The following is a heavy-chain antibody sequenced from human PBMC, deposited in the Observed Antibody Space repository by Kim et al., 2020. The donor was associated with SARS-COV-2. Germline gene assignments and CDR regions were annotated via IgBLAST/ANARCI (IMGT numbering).Heavy chain of an antibody. CDR2: IYYSGST. D-gene: IGHD3-22*01. CDR3: ARVCYDSSGYYPYYFDY. V-gene: IGHV4-31*03. J-gene: IGHJ4*02. CDR1: GGSISSGGYY. Sequence: SETLSLTCTVSGGSISSGGYYWSWIRQHPGKGLEWIGYIYYSGSTYYNPSLKSRVTISVDTSKNQFSLKLSSVTAADTAVYYCARVCYDSSGYYPYYFDYWGQGTLVTVSS.